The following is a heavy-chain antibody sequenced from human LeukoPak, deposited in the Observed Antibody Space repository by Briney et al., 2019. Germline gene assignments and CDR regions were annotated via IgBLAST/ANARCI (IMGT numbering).Heavy chain of an antibody. CDR1: GFTFSMYA. CDR3: VNYGMDV. Sequence: GGSLRLSCAASGFTFSMYAMHWVRQAPGKGLEYVSAISSDGGSTYYANSVKGRFTISRDNSKNTLYLQMGSMRAENMAVYYCVNYGMDVWGQGTTVTVSS. J-gene: IGHJ6*02. CDR2: ISSDGGST. V-gene: IGHV3-64*01.